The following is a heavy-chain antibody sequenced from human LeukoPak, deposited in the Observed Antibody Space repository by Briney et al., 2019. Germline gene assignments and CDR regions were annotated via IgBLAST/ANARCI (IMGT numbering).Heavy chain of an antibody. V-gene: IGHV4-59*01. CDR2: IYYSGST. Sequence: PSETLSLTCTVSGGSISSYYWSWIRQPPGKGLEWIGYIYYSGSTNYNPSLKSRVTISVDTSKNQFSLKLSSVTAADTAVYYCAGTGYDILTGYSFDYWGQGTLVTVSS. CDR1: GGSISSYY. J-gene: IGHJ4*02. D-gene: IGHD3-9*01. CDR3: AGTGYDILTGYSFDY.